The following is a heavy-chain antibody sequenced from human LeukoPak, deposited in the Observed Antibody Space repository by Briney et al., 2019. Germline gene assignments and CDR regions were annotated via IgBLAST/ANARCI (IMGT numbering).Heavy chain of an antibody. CDR3: ARGSKYYDILG. CDR2: INHSGST. J-gene: IGHJ4*02. Sequence: PSETLSLTCAVYGGSFSGYYWSWIRQPPGKGLEWIGEINHSGSTNYNPSLKSRVTISVDTSKNQFSLKLSSVIAADTAVYYCARGSKYYDILGWGQGTLVTVSS. CDR1: GGSFSGYY. V-gene: IGHV4-34*01. D-gene: IGHD3-9*01.